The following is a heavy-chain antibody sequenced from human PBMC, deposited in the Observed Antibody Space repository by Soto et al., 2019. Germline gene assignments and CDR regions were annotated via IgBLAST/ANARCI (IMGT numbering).Heavy chain of an antibody. J-gene: IGHJ4*02. CDR2: IYHSGST. D-gene: IGHD3-16*02. Sequence: SETLSLTCTVSGYSISSGYYWGWIRQPPGKGLEWIGSIYHSGSTYYNPSLKSRVTISVDTSKNQFSLKLSSVTAADTAVYYCARATYDYVWGSYRDYWGQGTLVTVSS. CDR3: ARATYDYVWGSYRDY. CDR1: GYSISSGYY. V-gene: IGHV4-38-2*02.